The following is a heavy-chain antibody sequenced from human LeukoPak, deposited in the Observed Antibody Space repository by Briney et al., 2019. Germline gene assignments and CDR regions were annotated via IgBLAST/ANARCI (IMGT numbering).Heavy chain of an antibody. CDR2: INHSGST. J-gene: IGHJ4*02. CDR1: GGSFSGYY. V-gene: IGHV4-34*01. Sequence: PSETLSFTCVVYGGSFSGYYWSWIRQPPGKGLEWIGEINHSGSTNYNPSLKSRVTISVDTSKNQFSLKLSSVTAADTAVYYCARVTNIGYGYDYWGQGTLVTVSS. D-gene: IGHD5-18*01. CDR3: ARVTNIGYGYDY.